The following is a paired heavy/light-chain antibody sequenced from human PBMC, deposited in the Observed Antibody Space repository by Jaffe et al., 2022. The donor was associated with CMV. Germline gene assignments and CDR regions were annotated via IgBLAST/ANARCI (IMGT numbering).Heavy chain of an antibody. CDR2: ISDGSSTI. Sequence: EVQLVESGGGLVQPGGSLRLSCAASGFTFSAYSMNWVRQAPGKGLEWVSYISDGSSTIHYADSIKGRFTISRDNAKNSLYLQMNSLRDEDTAVYYCARALRGYTGYDPDHWGQGTLVTVSS. CDR3: ARALRGYTGYDPDH. D-gene: IGHD5-12*01. J-gene: IGHJ4*02. CDR1: GFTFSAYS. V-gene: IGHV3-48*02.
Light chain of an antibody. Sequence: QSALTQPPSASGSPGQSVTISCTGTSSDVGVYKYVSWYQQHPGKAPKLMIYEVSKRPSGVPDRFSGSKSGNTASLTVSGLQAEDEADYYCSSYAGGNNLMFGGGTKLTVL. CDR3: SSYAGGNNLM. CDR2: EVS. J-gene: IGLJ3*02. V-gene: IGLV2-8*01. CDR1: SSDVGVYKY.